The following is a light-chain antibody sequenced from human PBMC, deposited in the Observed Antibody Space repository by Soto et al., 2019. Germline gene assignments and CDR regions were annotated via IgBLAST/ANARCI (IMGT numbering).Light chain of an antibody. CDR1: QSISSY. Sequence: DIQMTQSPSSLSASVGDRVTITCRASQSISSYLNWYQQKPGKAPKLLIFAASSLQSGVPYRFSGSGSGTDFTLTISRLQPEDFATYYCHQSFSIPLTFGGGTRVEIK. CDR3: HQSFSIPLT. CDR2: AAS. V-gene: IGKV1-39*01. J-gene: IGKJ4*01.